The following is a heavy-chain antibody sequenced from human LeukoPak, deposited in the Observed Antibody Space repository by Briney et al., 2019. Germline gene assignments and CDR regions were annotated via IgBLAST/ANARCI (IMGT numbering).Heavy chain of an antibody. CDR2: IRSKTFGGTT. CDR1: GFIFGDYA. J-gene: IGHJ4*02. CDR3: TRDRKVVTGRPYDF. V-gene: IGHV3-49*03. Sequence: GGSLRLSCTASGFIFGDYAMNWLRQAPGKGLEWVGFIRSKTFGGTTEYAASVKGRFTISRDDSKSIVYLQMNSLKTEDTAVYYCTRDRKVVTGRPYDFWGQGTLVTVSS. D-gene: IGHD2-21*02.